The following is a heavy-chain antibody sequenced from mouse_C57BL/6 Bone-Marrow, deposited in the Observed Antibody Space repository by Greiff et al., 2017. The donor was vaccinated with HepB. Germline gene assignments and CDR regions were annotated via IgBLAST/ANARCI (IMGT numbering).Heavy chain of an antibody. V-gene: IGHV1-50*01. CDR3: ARRYVYYFDY. CDR1: GYTFTSYW. D-gene: IGHD1-1*01. Sequence: VQLQQPGAELVKPGASVKLSCKASGYTFTSYWMQWVKQRPGQGLEWIGEIDPSDSYTNYNQKFKGKATLTVDTSSSTAYMQLSSLTSEDSAVYYCARRYVYYFDYWGQGTTLTVSS. J-gene: IGHJ2*01. CDR2: IDPSDSYT.